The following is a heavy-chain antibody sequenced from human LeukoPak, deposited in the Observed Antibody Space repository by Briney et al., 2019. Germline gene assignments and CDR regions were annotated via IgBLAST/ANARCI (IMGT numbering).Heavy chain of an antibody. CDR3: AKDISGTITMIVPF. CDR2: FDPEDGET. J-gene: IGHJ4*02. Sequence: ASVKVSCKVSGYTLTELSMHWVRQAPGKGLEWMGGFDPEDGETIYAQKFQGRVTMTEDTSTDTAYMELSSLRSEDTAVYYCAKDISGTITMIVPFWGQGTLVTVSS. CDR1: GYTLTELS. D-gene: IGHD3-22*01. V-gene: IGHV1-24*01.